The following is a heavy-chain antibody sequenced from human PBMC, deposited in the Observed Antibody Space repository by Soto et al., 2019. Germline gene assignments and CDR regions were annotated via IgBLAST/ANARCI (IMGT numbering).Heavy chain of an antibody. CDR1: GGSISRSNW. CDR2: IYHSGST. V-gene: IGHV4-4*02. CDR3: ARSITFDWLFFDN. Sequence: LSLTCAVSGGSISRSNWWSWVRQPPGKGLEWIGEIYHSGSTNYHPSLKSRVTISVDKSKNQFSLKLTSLTAADTAVYYCARSITFDWLFFDNWGQGTLVTVSS. J-gene: IGHJ4*02. D-gene: IGHD3-9*01.